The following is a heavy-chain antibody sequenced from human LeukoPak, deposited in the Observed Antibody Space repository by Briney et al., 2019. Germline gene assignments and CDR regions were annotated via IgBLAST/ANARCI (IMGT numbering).Heavy chain of an antibody. Sequence: SETLSLTYTVSGGSISSYYWNWIRQPAGKGLEWIGRIYSSGSANYNPSLKSRVTMSVDASKNHFSLKLSSVTAADTAVYYCAREYNDILTGYQANFDYWGQGTLVTVSS. CDR1: GGSISSYY. J-gene: IGHJ4*02. D-gene: IGHD3-9*01. V-gene: IGHV4-4*07. CDR3: AREYNDILTGYQANFDY. CDR2: IYSSGSA.